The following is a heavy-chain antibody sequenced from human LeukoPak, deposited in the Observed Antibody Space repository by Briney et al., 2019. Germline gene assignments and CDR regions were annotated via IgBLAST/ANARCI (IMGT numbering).Heavy chain of an antibody. CDR2: INTNTGNP. J-gene: IGHJ6*02. V-gene: IGHV7-4-1*02. CDR1: GYTFTSYA. D-gene: IGHD3-3*01. Sequence: ASVKVSCKASGYTFTSYAMNWVRQAPGQGLEWMGWINTNTGNPTYAQGFTGRFVFSLDTSVSTAYLQISSLKAEDTAVYYCAGRPRRIFGVALIPYGMNVWGQGTTVTVSS. CDR3: AGRPRRIFGVALIPYGMNV.